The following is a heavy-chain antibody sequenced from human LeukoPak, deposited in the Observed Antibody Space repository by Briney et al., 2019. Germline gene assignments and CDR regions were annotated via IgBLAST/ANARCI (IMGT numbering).Heavy chain of an antibody. CDR3: ARPVWGYFDL. Sequence: SETLSLTCTVSGGSISSSSYYWGWIRQPPGKGLEWIGSIYYSGSTYYNPSLKSRVTISVDTSKNQFSLKLSSVTAADTAVYYCARPVWGYFDLWGRGTLVTVSS. J-gene: IGHJ2*01. CDR1: GGSISSSSYY. CDR2: IYYSGST. V-gene: IGHV4-39*07. D-gene: IGHD2-8*01.